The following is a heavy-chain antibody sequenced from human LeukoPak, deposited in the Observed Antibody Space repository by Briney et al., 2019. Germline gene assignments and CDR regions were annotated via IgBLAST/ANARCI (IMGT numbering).Heavy chain of an antibody. Sequence: GGSLRLSCAASGFTFSSYGMHWVRQAPGKGLEWVAVTWYDGSNKYYADSVKGRFTISRDNSKNTLYLQMNSLRAEDTAVYYCARDPNYDILTGYFDYWGQGTLVTVSS. V-gene: IGHV3-33*01. CDR3: ARDPNYDILTGYFDY. CDR2: TWYDGSNK. CDR1: GFTFSSYG. J-gene: IGHJ4*02. D-gene: IGHD3-9*01.